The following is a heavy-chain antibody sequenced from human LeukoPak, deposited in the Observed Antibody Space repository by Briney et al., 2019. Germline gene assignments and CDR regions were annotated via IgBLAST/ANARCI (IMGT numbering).Heavy chain of an antibody. CDR1: GFIFSNYW. Sequence: GGSLRLSCAASGFIFSNYWMSWVRQAPGKGLEWVSAISGSGGSTYYADSVKGRFTISRDNSRNTLYLQMNSLRAEDTAVYYCAKGIAPYYYYYYMDVWGKGTTVSVSS. J-gene: IGHJ6*03. V-gene: IGHV3-23*01. CDR3: AKGIAPYYYYYYMDV. D-gene: IGHD6-13*01. CDR2: ISGSGGST.